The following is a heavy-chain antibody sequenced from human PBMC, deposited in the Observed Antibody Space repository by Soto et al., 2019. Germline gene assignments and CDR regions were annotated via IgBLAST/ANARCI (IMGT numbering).Heavy chain of an antibody. D-gene: IGHD1-7*01. CDR1: GFTFSSYG. CDR3: AKSIGTTQRGIDY. J-gene: IGHJ4*02. Sequence: VQLLESGGGLVQPGGSLRLSCAASGFTFSSYGMSWVRQAPGKGLEWVSAISGSGASIYYVYSVKGRFTISRDNSKNTLYLQMNGLRAEDTALYYCAKSIGTTQRGIDYWGQGTLVTVSS. CDR2: ISGSGASI. V-gene: IGHV3-23*01.